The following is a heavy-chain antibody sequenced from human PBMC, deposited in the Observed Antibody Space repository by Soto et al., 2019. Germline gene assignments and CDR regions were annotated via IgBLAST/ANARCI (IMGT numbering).Heavy chain of an antibody. CDR2: ISYDGRNV. V-gene: IGHV3-30*04. CDR1: GFIFRNYA. Sequence: QVELVESGGGVVQPGTSLRLSCADSGFIFRNYALHWVRQAPGKGLEWVADISYDGRNVHYPDSVKGRFTISRDNSKNTLFLQMNNLRPEDTGVYHSVRDSWGFDCWGQGTLVTASS. J-gene: IGHJ4*02. D-gene: IGHD2-15*01. CDR3: VRDSWGFDC.